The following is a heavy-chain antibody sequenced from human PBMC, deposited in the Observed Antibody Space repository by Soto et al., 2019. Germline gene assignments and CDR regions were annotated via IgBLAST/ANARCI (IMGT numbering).Heavy chain of an antibody. CDR2: VHHRGTT. D-gene: IGHD3-16*01. Sequence: PSETLSLTCLVSGESFSGYYWRWIRQPPGMGLEWIGAVHHRGTTTYNPSLKNRAPIPIASSKNLFSLELTSVTAADTALYFCAKDDDGKTHYGVDVWGQGTRVTVSS. J-gene: IGHJ6*02. CDR1: GESFSGYY. V-gene: IGHV4-34*01. CDR3: AKDDDGKTHYGVDV.